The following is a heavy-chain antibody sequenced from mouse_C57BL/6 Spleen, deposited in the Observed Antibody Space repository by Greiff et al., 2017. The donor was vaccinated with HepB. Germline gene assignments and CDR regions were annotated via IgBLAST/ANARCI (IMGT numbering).Heavy chain of an antibody. V-gene: IGHV1-50*01. CDR3: ARYNYSNYWYIDV. D-gene: IGHD2-5*01. Sequence: QVQLQQPGAELVKPGASVKLSCKASGYTFTSYWMQWVKQRPGQGLEWIGEIDPSDSYTNYNQKFKGKATLTVDTSSSTAYMQLSSLTSEDSAVYYCARYNYSNYWYIDVWGTGTTVTVSS. J-gene: IGHJ1*03. CDR2: IDPSDSYT. CDR1: GYTFTSYW.